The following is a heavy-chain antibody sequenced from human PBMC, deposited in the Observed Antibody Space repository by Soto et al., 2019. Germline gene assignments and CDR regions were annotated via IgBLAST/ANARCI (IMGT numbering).Heavy chain of an antibody. D-gene: IGHD2-15*01. J-gene: IGHJ4*02. Sequence: QVQLVESGGGVVQPGRSLRLSCAASGFTFSSYGMHWVRQAPGKGLEWVAVISYDGSNKYYADSVKGRFTISRDNSKNTLYLQLNSLRAEDTAVYYCAKDLAYCSGGSCCSAFDYWGQGTLVTVSS. V-gene: IGHV3-30*18. CDR3: AKDLAYCSGGSCCSAFDY. CDR2: ISYDGSNK. CDR1: GFTFSSYG.